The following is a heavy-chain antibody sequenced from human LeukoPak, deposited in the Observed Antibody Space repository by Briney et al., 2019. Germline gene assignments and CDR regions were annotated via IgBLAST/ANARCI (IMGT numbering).Heavy chain of an antibody. D-gene: IGHD1-26*01. J-gene: IGHJ4*02. V-gene: IGHV1-46*01. CDR1: GYTFTSYY. CDR3: ARDRGGSYVWYYFDY. Sequence: ASVKVSCKASGYTFTSYYMHWVRQAPGQGLEWMGIINPSGGSTSYAQKFQGRVTMTRDTSTSTVYMELSSLRSEDTALYYCARDRGGSYVWYYFDYWGQGTLVTVSS. CDR2: INPSGGST.